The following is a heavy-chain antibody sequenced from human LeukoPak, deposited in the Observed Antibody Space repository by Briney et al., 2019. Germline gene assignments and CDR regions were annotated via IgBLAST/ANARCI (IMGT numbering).Heavy chain of an antibody. V-gene: IGHV4-34*12. CDR3: ARRTRVGCYLDL. J-gene: IGHJ2*01. CDR2: IVHSGGT. D-gene: IGHD3-10*01. CDR1: GGSFGDDY. Sequence: PSETLSLTCAVYGGSFGDDYWTWIRQPPGKGLEWIGQIVHSGGTTYNPSLKSRVTISVDTSKNQFSLRVNSVTAADTAVYYCARRTRVGCYLDLWXXXTXVTASX.